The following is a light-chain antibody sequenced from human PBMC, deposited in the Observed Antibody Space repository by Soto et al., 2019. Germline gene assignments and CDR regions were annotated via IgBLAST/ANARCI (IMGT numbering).Light chain of an antibody. V-gene: IGLV2-11*01. Sequence: SALTQPRSVSGSPGQSVTISCTGTTSDVAVYRYVSWYQQHPGKAPKLMIYDVTTRPSGIPDRFSGSKSGNTASLTISGLQADDEGDYYCFSYAGSYTFVFGTGTKVTVL. J-gene: IGLJ1*01. CDR2: DVT. CDR3: FSYAGSYTFV. CDR1: TSDVAVYRY.